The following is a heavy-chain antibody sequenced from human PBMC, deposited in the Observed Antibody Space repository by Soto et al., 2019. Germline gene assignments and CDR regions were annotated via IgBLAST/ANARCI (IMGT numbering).Heavy chain of an antibody. CDR3: ARQSYDSSDYFDF. D-gene: IGHD3-22*01. CDR2: VYYSGTT. CDR1: GDSISSYTYY. J-gene: IGHJ4*02. V-gene: IGHV4-39*01. Sequence: QVQLQESGPGLVKPSETLSLTCTVSGDSISSYTYYWGWIRQPPAKGLEWIGSVYYSGTTYYNPSLNSRVTISVDTSRIHFSLKLISVTAADTAVYYCARQSYDSSDYFDFWGRGTLVAVSS.